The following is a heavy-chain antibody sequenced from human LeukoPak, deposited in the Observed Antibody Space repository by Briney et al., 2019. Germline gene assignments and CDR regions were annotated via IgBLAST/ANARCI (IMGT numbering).Heavy chain of an antibody. CDR2: MNPNSGNT. D-gene: IGHD5-18*01. J-gene: IGHJ6*04. CDR3: ARGLLEDTDMAPDYYVMDV. Sequence: ASVKVSCKASGYTFTSYDINWVRQATGQGLEWMGWMNPNSGNTGYAQKFQGRVTMTRNTSISTAYMELSSLRSEDTAVYYCARGLLEDTDMAPDYYVMDVWGKGTTVTVS. V-gene: IGHV1-8*01. CDR1: GYTFTSYD.